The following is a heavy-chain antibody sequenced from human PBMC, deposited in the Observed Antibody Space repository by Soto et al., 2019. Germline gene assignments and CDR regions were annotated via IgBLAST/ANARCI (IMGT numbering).Heavy chain of an antibody. CDR3: AREYSSAPDY. Sequence: QLQLQESGPGLVKPSETLSLTCTVSGGSISSSSYYWGWSRQPPGKGLEWIGSISYSGSTFYSPSLRSRVTISVDTSKNQFSLRVSSVTAADTAVYYCAREYSSAPDYWGQGTLVTVSS. J-gene: IGHJ4*02. D-gene: IGHD6-25*01. CDR1: GGSISSSSYY. CDR2: ISYSGST. V-gene: IGHV4-39*02.